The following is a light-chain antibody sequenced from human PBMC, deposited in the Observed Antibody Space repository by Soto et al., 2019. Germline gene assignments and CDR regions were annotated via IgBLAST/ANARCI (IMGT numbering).Light chain of an antibody. V-gene: IGKV3-15*01. Sequence: EMVMTQSPATLSVSPGERATLSRRASQSVSSNLAWYQVNPGQAPRLLIYGASARATGIPARFSGSGSGTEFTLTISSLQSEDFAVYYCQQYNDWPWTFGQGTKVEI. J-gene: IGKJ1*01. CDR1: QSVSSN. CDR2: GAS. CDR3: QQYNDWPWT.